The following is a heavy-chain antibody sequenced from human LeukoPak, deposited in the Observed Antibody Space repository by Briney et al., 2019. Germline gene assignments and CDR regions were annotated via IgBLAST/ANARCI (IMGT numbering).Heavy chain of an antibody. CDR2: IYHSGST. CDR1: GGSFSGYY. CDR3: ARADTAMVAFDY. J-gene: IGHJ4*02. V-gene: IGHV4-34*01. D-gene: IGHD5-18*01. Sequence: KPSETLSLTCAVYGGSFSGYYWSWIRQPPGKGLEWIGSIYHSGSTYYNPSLKSRVTISVDTSKNQFSLKLSSVTAADTAVYYCARADTAMVAFDYWGQGTLVTASS.